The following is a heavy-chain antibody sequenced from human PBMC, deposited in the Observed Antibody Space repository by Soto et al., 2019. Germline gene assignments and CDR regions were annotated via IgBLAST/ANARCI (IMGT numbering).Heavy chain of an antibody. CDR2: PYYRSKWDN. Sequence: QVQLQQSGPGLVKPSQTLSLICAISGDSVSSKTATWNWIRQSPSRGLEWLGRPYYRSKWDNDYAASVKRRVVITPDPSKNQLSLKLNPVTPEDEAVYFCERDGSGFHWYSDLWSRGTLVTVSS. CDR3: ERDGSGFHWYSDL. D-gene: IGHD6-19*01. CDR1: GDSVSSKTAT. V-gene: IGHV6-1*01. J-gene: IGHJ2*01.